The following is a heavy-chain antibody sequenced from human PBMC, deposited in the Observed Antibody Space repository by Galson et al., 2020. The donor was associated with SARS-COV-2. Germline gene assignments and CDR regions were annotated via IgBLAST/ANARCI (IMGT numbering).Heavy chain of an antibody. V-gene: IGHV4-39*01. CDR1: GGSISSSSYY. D-gene: IGHD3-9*01. J-gene: IGHJ4*02. Sequence: SETLSLTCTVSGGSISSSSYYWGWIRQPPGQGLEWIGSIYYSGSTYYNPSLKSRVTISVDTSKNQFSLKLSSVTAADTAVYYCARLLALRYFDWLLNTYYFDYWGQGTLVTVSS. CDR3: ARLLALRYFDWLLNTYYFDY. CDR2: IYYSGST.